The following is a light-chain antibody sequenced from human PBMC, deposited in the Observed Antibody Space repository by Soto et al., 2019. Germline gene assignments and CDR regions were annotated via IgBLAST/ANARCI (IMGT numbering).Light chain of an antibody. V-gene: IGKV3-11*01. J-gene: IGKJ4*01. Sequence: EIVLTQSPATLCLSPGERATLSCRASQSISSYLAWYQQKPGQAPRLLIYDASNRATGIPARFSGSGSGTDFTLTISSLEPEDFAVYYCQQRGDWPLTFGGGTKVEIE. CDR2: DAS. CDR1: QSISSY. CDR3: QQRGDWPLT.